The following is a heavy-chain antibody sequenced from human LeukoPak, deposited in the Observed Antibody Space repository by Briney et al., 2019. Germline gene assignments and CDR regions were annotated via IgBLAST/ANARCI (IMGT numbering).Heavy chain of an antibody. CDR2: MYTSGST. D-gene: IGHD3-22*01. V-gene: IGHV4-61*02. CDR1: GGSVRSGNYY. J-gene: IGHJ4*02. Sequence: SQTLSLTCAVSGGSVRSGNYYWSWIRQPAGTRLEWIARMYTSGSTNYNPSLKSRVTISADTSKNQFSLKLSSVTAADTAVYYCAAMIGYFDYWGQGILVTVSS. CDR3: AAMIGYFDY.